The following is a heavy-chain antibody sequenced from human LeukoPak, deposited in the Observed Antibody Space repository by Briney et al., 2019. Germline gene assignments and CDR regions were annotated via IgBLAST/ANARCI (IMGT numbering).Heavy chain of an antibody. V-gene: IGHV3-30*04. D-gene: IGHD5-12*01. CDR2: ISYDGSNK. Sequence: GGSLRLSCAASGFTFSSYAMHWVRQAPGKGLEWVAVISYDGSNKYYADSVKGRLTISRDNSKNTLYLQMNSLRAEDTAVYYCARGEYSGYGGSSDYWGQGTLVTVSS. CDR1: GFTFSSYA. CDR3: ARGEYSGYGGSSDY. J-gene: IGHJ4*02.